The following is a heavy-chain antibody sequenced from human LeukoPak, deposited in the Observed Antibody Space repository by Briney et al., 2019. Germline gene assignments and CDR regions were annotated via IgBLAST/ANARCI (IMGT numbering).Heavy chain of an antibody. D-gene: IGHD3-10*01. CDR2: IRSKANSYAT. CDR3: TSRRFGPGYYFDY. CDR1: GFTFSGSA. Sequence: PGGSLRLSCAASGFTFSGSAMHWVRQAPGKGLEWVGRIRSKANSYATAYAASVKGRFTISRDDSKNTAYLQMNSLKTEDTAVYYCTSRRFGPGYYFDYWGQGTLVTVSS. J-gene: IGHJ4*02. V-gene: IGHV3-73*01.